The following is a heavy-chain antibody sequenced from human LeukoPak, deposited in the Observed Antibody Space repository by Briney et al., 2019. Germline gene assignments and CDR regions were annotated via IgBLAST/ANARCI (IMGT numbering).Heavy chain of an antibody. CDR2: INPNSGGT. J-gene: IGHJ3*02. D-gene: IGHD3-16*01. CDR3: ANLIESDAFDI. CDR1: GYTFVSYG. Sequence: ASVKVSCKASGYTFVSYGITWVRQAPGQGLEWMGWINPNSGGTNYAQKFQGRVTMTRDTSISTAYMELSRLRSDDTAVYYCANLIESDAFDIWGQGTMVTVSS. V-gene: IGHV1-2*02.